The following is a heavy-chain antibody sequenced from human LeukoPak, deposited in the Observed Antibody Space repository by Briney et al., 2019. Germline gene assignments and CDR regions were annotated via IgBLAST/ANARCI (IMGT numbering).Heavy chain of an antibody. D-gene: IGHD6-13*01. CDR1: GGSISSSNW. Sequence: WETLSLTCAVSGGSISSSNWWSWVRQPPGKGLEWIGEIYHSGSTNYNPSLKSRVTISVDKSKNQFSLKLSSVTAADTAVYYCARAAAGIRGAFDIWGQGTMVTVSS. CDR2: IYHSGST. CDR3: ARAAAGIRGAFDI. V-gene: IGHV4-4*02. J-gene: IGHJ3*02.